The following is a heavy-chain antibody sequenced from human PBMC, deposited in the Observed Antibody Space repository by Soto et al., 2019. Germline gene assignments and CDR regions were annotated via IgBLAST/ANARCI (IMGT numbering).Heavy chain of an antibody. J-gene: IGHJ4*02. CDR1: GFTFTSYA. V-gene: IGHV3-23*01. Sequence: GGSLRLSCAASGFTFTSYAMSWVRQAPGKGLEWVSTVTTDGITFFADSVKGRFTISRDISQNMLYLQMTSLRAEDTAVYYCARGREVDYWGQGTLVTVSS. CDR3: ARGREVDY. CDR2: VTTDGIT.